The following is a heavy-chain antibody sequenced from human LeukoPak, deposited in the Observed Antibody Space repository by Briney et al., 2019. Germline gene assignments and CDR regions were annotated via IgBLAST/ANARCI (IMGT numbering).Heavy chain of an antibody. CDR2: IKPDGGEK. J-gene: IGHJ4*02. CDR1: GFTFSSYM. V-gene: IGHV3-7*01. Sequence: QTGGSLRLSCAASGFTFSSYMMTWVRQAPGKGMEWVANIKPDGGEKFYVDSVRGRFTISRDNAKNSLYLQMNSLRGDDTAVYYCARESITGDRDFDYWGQGTLITVSS. D-gene: IGHD7-27*01. CDR3: ARESITGDRDFDY.